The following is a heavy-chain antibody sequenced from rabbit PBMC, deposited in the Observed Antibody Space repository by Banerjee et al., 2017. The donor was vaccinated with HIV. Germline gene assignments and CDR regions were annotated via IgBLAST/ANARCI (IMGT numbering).Heavy chain of an antibody. Sequence: QSLEESGGGLAQPEVSLTLTCKASGFSFSSSDYICWVRQAPGKGLEWISCIAGSSSGFTYSATWATGRFTISKTSSTVDLKMTSLTAADTAAYFCARDLDGVIGWNFGWWGQGTLVTVS. CDR3: ARDLDGVIGWNFGW. CDR2: IAGSSSGFT. CDR1: GFSFSSSDY. D-gene: IGHD4-1*01. V-gene: IGHV1S40*01. J-gene: IGHJ6*01.